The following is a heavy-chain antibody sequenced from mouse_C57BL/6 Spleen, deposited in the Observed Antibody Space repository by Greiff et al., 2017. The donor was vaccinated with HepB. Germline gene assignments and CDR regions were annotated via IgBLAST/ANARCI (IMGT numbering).Heavy chain of an antibody. V-gene: IGHV3-6*01. D-gene: IGHD1-1*01. CDR1: GYSITSGYY. CDR2: ISYDGSN. CDR3: ARYDYGSSLFAY. J-gene: IGHJ3*01. Sequence: EVKLMESGPGLVKPSQSLSLTCSVTGYSITSGYYWNWIRQFPGNKLEWMGYISYDGSNNYNPSLKNRISITRDTSKNQFFLKLNSVTTEDTATYYCARYDYGSSLFAYWGQGTLVTVSA.